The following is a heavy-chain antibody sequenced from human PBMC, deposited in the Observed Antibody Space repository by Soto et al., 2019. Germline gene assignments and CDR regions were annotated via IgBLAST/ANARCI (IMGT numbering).Heavy chain of an antibody. D-gene: IGHD5-12*01. Sequence: VQLVESGGGLVQPGGSLRLSCVASGFTFSSHWMHWVRQAPGKGLVWVSRIKYDGSTTSYADSVKGRFTISRDNAKNTVHIQKTSLRAEDTGVYSCGRRLRNYYGVDVWGQGTTVTVSS. J-gene: IGHJ6*02. CDR2: IKYDGSTT. CDR3: GRRLRNYYGVDV. CDR1: GFTFSSHW. V-gene: IGHV3-74*01.